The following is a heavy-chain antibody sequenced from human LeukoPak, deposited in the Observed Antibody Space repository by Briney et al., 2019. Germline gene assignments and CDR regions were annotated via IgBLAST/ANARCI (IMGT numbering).Heavy chain of an antibody. CDR1: GFTFSNYA. CDR2: ISYDGTNK. D-gene: IGHD2-2*01. J-gene: IGHJ4*02. Sequence: GGSLRLSCAASGFTFSNYAMHWVRQAPGKGLEWVAVISYDGTNKYYADSVKGRFTISRDNSKNTVYLQMNSLRAEDTAVYHYAALHLGYCSSSCYADYWGQGTLVTVSS. CDR3: AALHLGYCSSSCYADY. V-gene: IGHV3-30*04.